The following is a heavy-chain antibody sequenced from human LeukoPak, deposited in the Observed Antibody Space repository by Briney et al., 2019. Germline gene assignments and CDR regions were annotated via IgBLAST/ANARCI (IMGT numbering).Heavy chain of an antibody. CDR2: IYYSGST. J-gene: IGHJ3*02. Sequence: SETLSLTCTVSGGSISSYYWSWIRQPPGKGLEWIGYIYYSGSTNYNPSLKSRVTISVDTSKNQFSLKLSSVTAADTAVYYCARDLRPSGSYHDAFDIWGQGTMVTVSS. D-gene: IGHD1-26*01. CDR3: ARDLRPSGSYHDAFDI. CDR1: GGSISSYY. V-gene: IGHV4-59*01.